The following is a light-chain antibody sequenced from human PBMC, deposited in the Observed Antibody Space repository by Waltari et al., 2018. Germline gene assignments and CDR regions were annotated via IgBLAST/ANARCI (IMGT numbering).Light chain of an antibody. J-gene: IGLJ1*01. CDR1: SSDVGAYNY. CDR2: EVY. Sequence: QSALTQPASVSGSPGQSITISCTGTSSDVGAYNYVSWYQQHPGKAPKRMIYEVYNRPSGGSHRFSGSKSANTASLTISGLQAEDEADYYCNSYTSSTTQVFGTGTKVTVL. CDR3: NSYTSSTTQV. V-gene: IGLV2-14*01.